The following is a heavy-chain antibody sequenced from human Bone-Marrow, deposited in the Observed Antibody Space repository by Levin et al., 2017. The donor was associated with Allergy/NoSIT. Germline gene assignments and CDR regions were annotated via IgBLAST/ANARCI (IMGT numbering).Heavy chain of an antibody. D-gene: IGHD6-19*01. CDR2: INSDGSST. V-gene: IGHV3-74*01. CDR1: GFTFSSYW. CDR3: AYGSGFRNWFDP. Sequence: GGSLRLSCAASGFTFSSYWMHWVRQAPGKGLVWVSRINSDGSSTSYADSVKGRFTISRDNAKNTLYLQMSSLRAEDTAVYYCAYGSGFRNWFDPWGQGTLVTVSS. J-gene: IGHJ5*02.